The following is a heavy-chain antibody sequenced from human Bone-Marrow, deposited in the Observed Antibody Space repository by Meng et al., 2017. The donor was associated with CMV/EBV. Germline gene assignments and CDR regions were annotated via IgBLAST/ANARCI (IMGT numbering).Heavy chain of an antibody. D-gene: IGHD2/OR15-2a*01. CDR2: INPNTGGT. CDR3: ARAYSTQGAMDV. V-gene: IGHV1-2*02. CDR1: GYTFTGYY. Sequence: ASVKGSCKASGYTFTGYYMNWVRQAPGQGLEWMGWINPNTGGTNYAQKFQGRVTMTRDTSTSTAYMDLSRLRSDDAAVYYCARAYSTQGAMDVWGRGNTVTVSS. J-gene: IGHJ6*02.